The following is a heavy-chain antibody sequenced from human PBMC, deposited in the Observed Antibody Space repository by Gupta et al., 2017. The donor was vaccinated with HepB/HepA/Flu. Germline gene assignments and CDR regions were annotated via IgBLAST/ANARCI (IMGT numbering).Heavy chain of an antibody. V-gene: IGHV4-34*01. CDR2: INHSGST. Sequence: QVQLQQWGAGLLKPSETLSLTCAVYGGSFSVYYCSWIRQPPGKGLEWIGEINHSGSTNYNPSLKSRVTISVDTSKNQFSLKLSSVTAADTAVYYCASTDSFYCSSTSCPVGYLDYWGQGTLVTVSS. CDR3: ASTDSFYCSSTSCPVGYLDY. J-gene: IGHJ4*02. D-gene: IGHD2-2*01. CDR1: GGSFSVYY.